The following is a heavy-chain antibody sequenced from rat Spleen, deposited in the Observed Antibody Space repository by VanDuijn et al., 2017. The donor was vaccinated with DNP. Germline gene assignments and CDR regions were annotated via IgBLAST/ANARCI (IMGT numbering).Heavy chain of an antibody. J-gene: IGHJ4*01. Sequence: EVQLVESGGGLVQPGRSMKLSCAASGFTFSAYGMAWVLQAPTKGLEWVASINYDGSNTYYRDSVKGRFTISRDNAKSTLYLKMESLRSEDTATYYCAKDGRAMDAWGQGTSVTVSS. CDR2: INYDGSNT. D-gene: IGHD1-4*01. CDR3: AKDGRAMDA. V-gene: IGHV5-20*01. CDR1: GFTFSAYG.